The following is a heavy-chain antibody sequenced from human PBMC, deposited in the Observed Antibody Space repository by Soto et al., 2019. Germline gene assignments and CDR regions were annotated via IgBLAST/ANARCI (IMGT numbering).Heavy chain of an antibody. CDR2: IYSSGRT. V-gene: IGHV4-30-4*01. CDR1: GGSISSGYYY. J-gene: IGHJ4*02. CDR3: ARDEGYYYGSG. Sequence: SETLSLTCTVSGGSISSGYYYWIWIRQPPGKGLEWIGYIYSSGRTYYNPSLKSRLTMSVDTSKNQFSLKLSSVTAADTAVYYCARDEGYYYGSGWGQGTLVT. D-gene: IGHD3-10*01.